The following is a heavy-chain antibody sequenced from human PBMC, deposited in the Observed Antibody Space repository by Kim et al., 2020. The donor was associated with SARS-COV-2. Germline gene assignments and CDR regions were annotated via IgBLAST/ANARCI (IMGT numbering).Heavy chain of an antibody. D-gene: IGHD3-22*01. V-gene: IGHV3-30*04. CDR2: LSNEGFDK. J-gene: IGHJ4*01. Sequence: GGSLRLSCAASGFTFSRYAMHWVRQAPGKGLEWVALLSNEGFDKYYADSVKGRFTVSRDNSRNTLYLQMYSLRPDDTAVYYVAGDDVSGFWYFCVYWGQG. CDR1: GFTFSRYA. CDR3: AGDDVSGFWYFCVY.